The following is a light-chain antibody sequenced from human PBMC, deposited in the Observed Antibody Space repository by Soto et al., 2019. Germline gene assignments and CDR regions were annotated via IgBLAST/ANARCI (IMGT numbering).Light chain of an antibody. CDR1: QRMSKK. J-gene: IGKJ1*01. CDR3: QQSYSRVT. CDR2: AAS. Sequence: DIQMTQSPSSLSASVGDRVTITCRASQRMSKKLSWYQQKPGKAPKLLIYAASTLQNGVPSRSSGSGSGTDFTLTSDSLQPEDFATYYCQQSYSRVTFGQGTKVEIQ. V-gene: IGKV1-39*01.